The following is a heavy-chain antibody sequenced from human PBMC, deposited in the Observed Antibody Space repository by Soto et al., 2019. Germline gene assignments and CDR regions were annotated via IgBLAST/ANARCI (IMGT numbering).Heavy chain of an antibody. CDR1: GYTFTSYD. CDR2: MNPNSGNT. Sequence: ASVKVSCKASGYTFTSYDINWVRQTTGQGLEWMGWMNPNSGNTGYAQKFQGRVTMTRNTSISTAYMELSSLRSEDTAVYYCARRRTYYDFWSGSNWFDPWGQGTLVTVP. J-gene: IGHJ5*02. CDR3: ARRRTYYDFWSGSNWFDP. V-gene: IGHV1-8*01. D-gene: IGHD3-3*01.